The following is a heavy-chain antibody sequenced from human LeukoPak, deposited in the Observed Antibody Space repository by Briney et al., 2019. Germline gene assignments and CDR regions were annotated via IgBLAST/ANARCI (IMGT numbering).Heavy chain of an antibody. CDR2: IYTSGST. V-gene: IGHV4-4*07. D-gene: IGHD3-16*02. Sequence: PSETLSLTCTVSGGSISSYYWSWIRQPAGKGLEGIGRIYTSGSTNYNPSLKSRVTMSVDTSKNQFSLKLSSVTAADTAVYYCARDQYDYVWGSYRQYYFDYWGQGTLVTVSS. CDR1: GGSISSYY. J-gene: IGHJ4*02. CDR3: ARDQYDYVWGSYRQYYFDY.